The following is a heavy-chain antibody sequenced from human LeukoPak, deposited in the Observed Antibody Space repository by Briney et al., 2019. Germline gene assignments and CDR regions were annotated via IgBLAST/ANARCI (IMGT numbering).Heavy chain of an antibody. Sequence: GSLRLSCAASRFTFSSYAMSWVRHAPGKGLEWVSLINDSGGNTYYADSVKGRFTISRDNSKNTLFLQMSSLRAEDTAVYYCAKTSAGIRGGYSDYWGQGTLVTVSS. D-gene: IGHD3-10*01. CDR1: RFTFSSYA. CDR3: AKTSAGIRGGYSDY. CDR2: INDSGGNT. V-gene: IGHV3-23*01. J-gene: IGHJ4*02.